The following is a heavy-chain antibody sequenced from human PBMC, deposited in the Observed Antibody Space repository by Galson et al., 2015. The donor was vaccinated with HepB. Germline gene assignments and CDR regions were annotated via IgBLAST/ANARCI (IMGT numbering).Heavy chain of an antibody. CDR1: GFTFSSYA. D-gene: IGHD2-2*01. CDR3: ARGSTSYTAYYFDY. V-gene: IGHV3-30*04. J-gene: IGHJ4*02. Sequence: SLRLSCAASGFTFSSYAMHWVRQAPGKGLEWVAVISYDGSNKYYADSVKGRFTISRDNSKNTLYLQMNSLRAEDTAVYYCARGSTSYTAYYFDYWGQGTLVTVSS. CDR2: ISYDGSNK.